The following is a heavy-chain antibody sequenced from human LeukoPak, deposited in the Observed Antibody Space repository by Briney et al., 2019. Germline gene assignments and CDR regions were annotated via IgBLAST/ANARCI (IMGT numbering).Heavy chain of an antibody. D-gene: IGHD6-13*01. CDR3: ARQRSGYSSSFDY. J-gene: IGHJ4*02. V-gene: IGHV4-4*07. CDR2: IYSSGST. Sequence: PSETLSLTCTVSGGSINSYYWSWIRQPAGKGLEWIGRIYSSGSTNYDPSLKSRVTMSVDTSKNQFSLKLSSVTAADTAVYYCARQRSGYSSSFDYWGQGTLVTVSS. CDR1: GGSINSYY.